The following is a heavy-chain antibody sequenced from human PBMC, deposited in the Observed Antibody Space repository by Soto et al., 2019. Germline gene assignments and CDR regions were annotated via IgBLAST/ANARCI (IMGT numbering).Heavy chain of an antibody. Sequence: QVQLVESGGGVVQPGRSLRLSCAASGFTFSSYAMHWVRQAPGKGLEWVAVISYDGSNKYYADSVKGRFTISRDNSKNTLYLQMNSLRAEDMAVYYCARDGGDSTTPLPPLGYWGQGTLVTVSS. CDR1: GFTFSSYA. D-gene: IGHD2-21*02. CDR3: ARDGGDSTTPLPPLGY. CDR2: ISYDGSNK. V-gene: IGHV3-30-3*01. J-gene: IGHJ4*02.